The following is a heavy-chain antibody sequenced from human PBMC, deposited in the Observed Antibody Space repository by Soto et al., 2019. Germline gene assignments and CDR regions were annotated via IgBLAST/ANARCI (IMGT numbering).Heavy chain of an antibody. CDR2: INPKSGGT. CDR3: ARWGQEYCSGGSCSRHDYSYGMDV. J-gene: IGHJ6*02. Sequence: GASVKVSCKSSGYTFTDHYIHWVRQAPGPGLEWMGWINPKSGGTNYAQKFQGRVTMTRDTSISTAYLDLSGLSSNDTAMYFCARWGQEYCSGGSCSRHDYSYGMDVWGQGTTVTVSS. V-gene: IGHV1-2*02. CDR1: GYTFTDHY. D-gene: IGHD2-15*01.